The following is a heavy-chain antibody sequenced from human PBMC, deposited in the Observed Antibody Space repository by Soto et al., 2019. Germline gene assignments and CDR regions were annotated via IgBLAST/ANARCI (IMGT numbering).Heavy chain of an antibody. CDR2: TYYRSRWSF. CDR1: GDSVSSNSGA. V-gene: IGHV6-1*01. CDR3: TGVTWLRGMDV. J-gene: IGHJ6*02. D-gene: IGHD3-10*01. Sequence: SQTLSLNCVISGDSVSSNSGAWNWIRQSPSRGLEWLGRTYYRSRWSFDYALSVKSRLTIDPDTSKNQFSLHLDSLTPEDTAVYYCTGVTWLRGMDVWGQGTPVIVSS.